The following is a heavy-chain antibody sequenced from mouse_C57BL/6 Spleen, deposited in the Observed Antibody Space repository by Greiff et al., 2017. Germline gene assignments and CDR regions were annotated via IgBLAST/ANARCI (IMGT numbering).Heavy chain of an antibody. D-gene: IGHD1-1*01. J-gene: IGHJ2*01. CDR2: ISSGSSTI. V-gene: IGHV5-17*01. CDR3: ATLYYYGSSYGYFDY. CDR1: GFTFSDYG. Sequence: EVKLVASGGGLVKPGGSLKLSCAASGFTFSDYGMHWVRQAPEKGLEWVAYISSGSSTIYYADTVKGRFTISRDNAKNTLFLQMTSLRSEDTAMYYCATLYYYGSSYGYFDYWGQGTTLTVSS.